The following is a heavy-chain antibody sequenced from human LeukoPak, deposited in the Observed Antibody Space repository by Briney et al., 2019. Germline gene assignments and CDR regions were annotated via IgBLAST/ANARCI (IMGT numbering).Heavy chain of an antibody. CDR3: ASLWFGELPQSI. J-gene: IGHJ4*02. D-gene: IGHD3-10*01. CDR1: GGSISSYY. Sequence: SETLSLTCTVSGGSISSYYWSWIRQSPGKGLEWIGHIYYSGSTNYNPSLKSRVTISVDTSKNQFSLKLSSVTAADTAVYYCASLWFGELPQSIWGQGTLVTVSS. V-gene: IGHV4-59*08. CDR2: IYYSGST.